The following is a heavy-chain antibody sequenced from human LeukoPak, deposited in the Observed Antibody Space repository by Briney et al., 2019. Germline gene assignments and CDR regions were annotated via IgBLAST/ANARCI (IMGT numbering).Heavy chain of an antibody. V-gene: IGHV4-59*01. J-gene: IGHJ5*02. CDR2: IYSTGST. D-gene: IGHD3-10*01. CDR3: ARDRHGSGSAHSFDP. CDR1: GGSISSYY. Sequence: SETLSLTCTVSGGSISSYYWSWIRHPPGKGLEWIGYIYSTGSTNYNPSLKRRVTISVDTSKNQFSLELSSVAAADTAVYYCARDRHGSGSAHSFDPWGQGTLVTVSS.